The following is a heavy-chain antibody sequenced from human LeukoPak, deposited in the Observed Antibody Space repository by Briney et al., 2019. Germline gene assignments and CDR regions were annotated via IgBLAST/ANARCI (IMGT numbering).Heavy chain of an antibody. D-gene: IGHD3-16*01. V-gene: IGHV4-34*01. J-gene: IGHJ2*01. CDR2: IHYDGAT. CDR3: ARGILGYYYFDL. Sequence: SETLSLTCAVSGGSFSGYYWTWIRRSPGKGLEWIGEIHYDGATSYTASLRSRVTILGDTSENQFSLRVISVTAADTAVYYCARGILGYYYFDLWGRGTLVTVSS. CDR1: GGSFSGYY.